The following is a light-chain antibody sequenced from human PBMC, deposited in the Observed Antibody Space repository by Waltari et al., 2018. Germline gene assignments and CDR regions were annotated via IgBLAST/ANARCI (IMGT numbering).Light chain of an antibody. Sequence: DIVMTQSPDSLAVSLGERATINCKSRQSVLYSSNNKNYLAWYQQRPGQPPKLLIYWASTRESGVPDRFSGSGSGTDFTLTSSSLQAEDVSVYYCQQYYSTPRTFGQGTKVEIE. CDR2: WAS. CDR3: QQYYSTPRT. V-gene: IGKV4-1*01. CDR1: QSVLYSSNNKNY. J-gene: IGKJ1*01.